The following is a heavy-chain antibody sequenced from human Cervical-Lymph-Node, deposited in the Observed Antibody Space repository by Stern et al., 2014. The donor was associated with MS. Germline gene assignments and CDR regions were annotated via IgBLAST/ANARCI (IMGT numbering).Heavy chain of an antibody. CDR2: ISYDGNTK. J-gene: IGHJ4*02. CDR3: VRERSSRGFDY. CDR1: GFTFTSYA. Sequence: MQLVESGGGVVQPGRSLRVSCATAGFTFTSYAMNWVRQAPGKGLEWVAVISYDGNTKYYADSVKGRFTISRDNSKNTLYLQMSSVRAEDTAVYYCVRERSSRGFDYWGQGSLVTVSS. V-gene: IGHV3-30-3*01. D-gene: IGHD5/OR15-5a*01.